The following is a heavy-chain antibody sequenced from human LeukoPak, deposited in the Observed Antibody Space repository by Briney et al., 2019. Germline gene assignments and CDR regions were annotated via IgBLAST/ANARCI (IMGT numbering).Heavy chain of an antibody. D-gene: IGHD3-16*02. J-gene: IGHJ4*02. CDR3: ARDSQIYVWGSYRYFDY. CDR2: ISSSSSDI. V-gene: IGHV3-21*01. CDR1: GFTFSSYS. Sequence: PGGSLRPSCAASGFTFSSYSMNWVRQAPGKGVEWGSSISSSSSDIYYADSVKGGVTISRENAKKSLYLQMNSVRDEETAGYYCARDSQIYVWGSYRYFDYWGQGTLVTVSS.